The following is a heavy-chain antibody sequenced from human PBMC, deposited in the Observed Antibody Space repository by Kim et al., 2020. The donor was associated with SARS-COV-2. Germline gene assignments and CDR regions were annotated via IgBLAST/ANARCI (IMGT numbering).Heavy chain of an antibody. D-gene: IGHD6-19*01. Sequence: KGRFTISRDNAKNSLYLQMNSLRAEDTAVYYCARDRSSGWYGRSSGAFDIWGQGTMVTVSS. CDR3: ARDRSSGWYGRSSGAFDI. V-gene: IGHV3-21*03. J-gene: IGHJ3*02.